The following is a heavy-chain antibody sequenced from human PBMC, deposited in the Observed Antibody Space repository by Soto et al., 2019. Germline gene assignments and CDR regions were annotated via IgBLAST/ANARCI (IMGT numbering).Heavy chain of an antibody. Sequence: SVQVSCKASGGPFSSYAISWLRQAPGQGLEWMGGIIPIFGTANYAQKFQGRVTITADESTSTAYMELSSLRSEETAVYYCARDRSHPFDIWGQGTMVT. CDR1: GGPFSSYA. CDR3: ARDRSHPFDI. CDR2: IIPIFGTA. J-gene: IGHJ3*02. V-gene: IGHV1-69*13.